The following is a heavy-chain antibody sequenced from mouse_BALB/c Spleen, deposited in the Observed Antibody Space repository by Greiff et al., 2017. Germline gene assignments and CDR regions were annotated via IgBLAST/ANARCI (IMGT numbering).Heavy chain of an antibody. D-gene: IGHD2-2*01. CDR1: GYTFTSYW. CDR3: TSSFGYDVY. V-gene: IGHV1S22*01. CDR2: IYPGSGST. J-gene: IGHJ2*01. Sequence: LQQPGSELVRPGASVKLSCKASGYTFTSYWMHWVKQRPGQGLEWIGNIYPGSGSTNYDEKFKSKATLTVDTSSSTAYMQLSSLTSEDSAVYYCTSSFGYDVYWGQGTTLTVSS.